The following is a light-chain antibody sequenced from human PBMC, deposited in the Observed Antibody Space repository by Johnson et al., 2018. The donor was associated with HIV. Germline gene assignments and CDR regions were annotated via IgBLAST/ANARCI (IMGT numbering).Light chain of an antibody. CDR3: GTWDSSLSVGG. CDR1: SSNIGNNY. J-gene: IGLJ1*01. CDR2: ENT. Sequence: QSMLTQPPSVSAAPGQKVTISCSGSSSNIGNNYVSWYQQLPGTAPKLLIYENTERPSGIPDRFSGSKSGTSANLGITGLQTGDEADYYCGTWDSSLSVGGVGTGTKVTVV. V-gene: IGLV1-51*02.